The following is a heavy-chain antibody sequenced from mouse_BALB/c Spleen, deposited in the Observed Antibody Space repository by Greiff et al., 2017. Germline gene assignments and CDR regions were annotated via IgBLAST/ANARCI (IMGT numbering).Heavy chain of an antibody. Sequence: DVQLVESGGGLVKPGGSLKLSCAASGFTFSSYTMSWVRQTPEKRLEWVATISSGGGNTYYPDSVKGRFTISRDNAKNNLYLQMSSLRSEDTALYYCASLGYYFDYWGQGTTLTVSS. D-gene: IGHD3-1*01. CDR1: GFTFSSYT. CDR2: ISSGGGNT. V-gene: IGHV5-9*03. CDR3: ASLGYYFDY. J-gene: IGHJ2*01.